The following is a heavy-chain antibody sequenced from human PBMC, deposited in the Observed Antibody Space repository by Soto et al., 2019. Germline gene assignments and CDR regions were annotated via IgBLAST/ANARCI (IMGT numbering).Heavy chain of an antibody. Sequence: GGSLRLSCAASGFTFSGSAMHWVRQASGKGLEWVGRIRSKANSYATAYAASVKGRFTISRDDSKNTVYLQMNSLKTEDTAVYYCTRLKDTAMVTLNYYYYYGMDVWGQGTTVTVSS. CDR2: IRSKANSYAT. CDR3: TRLKDTAMVTLNYYYYYGMDV. J-gene: IGHJ6*02. CDR1: GFTFSGSA. V-gene: IGHV3-73*01. D-gene: IGHD5-18*01.